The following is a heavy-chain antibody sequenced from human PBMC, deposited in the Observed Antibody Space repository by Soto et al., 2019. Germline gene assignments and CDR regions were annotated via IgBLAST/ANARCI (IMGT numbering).Heavy chain of an antibody. CDR2: ISAYNGNT. V-gene: IGHV1-18*04. D-gene: IGHD3-10*01. J-gene: IGHJ6*02. CDR1: GYTFTSYG. Sequence: ASVKVSCKASGYTFTSYGISCVRQSPLQWLDWMGWISAYNGNTNYAQKLQGRVTMTTDTSTSTAYMELRSLRSDDTAVYYCARDLGYGSGSYYNNYYYYGMDVWGQGTTVTVSS. CDR3: ARDLGYGSGSYYNNYYYYGMDV.